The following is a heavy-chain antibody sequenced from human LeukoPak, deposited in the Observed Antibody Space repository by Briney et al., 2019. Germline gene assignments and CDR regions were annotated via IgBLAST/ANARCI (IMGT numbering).Heavy chain of an antibody. V-gene: IGHV4-59*01. CDR1: GGSISSYY. D-gene: IGHD6-13*01. CDR2: IYLSGST. J-gene: IGHJ4*02. CDR3: ARGGSSSSLNHFDN. Sequence: SETLSLTCTVSGGSISSYYWKWIRQPPEKGLEWLGYIYLSGSTNYNPSLKSRVTISVDTSKNQFSLRLNSLTAADTGVYYCARGGSSSSLNHFDNWGQGILVTVSS.